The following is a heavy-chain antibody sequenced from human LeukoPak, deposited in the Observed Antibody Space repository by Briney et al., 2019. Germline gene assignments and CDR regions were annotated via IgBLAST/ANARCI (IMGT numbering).Heavy chain of an antibody. Sequence: PGGSLRLSCVASGFTFSSYSMSWVRQTPGKGLEWVSYISGGGSTIYYADSVKGRFTISRDNAKSLLYLLMNSLRDEDRAVYYCARDLTGGNDYWGQGTLVTVSS. J-gene: IGHJ4*02. V-gene: IGHV3-48*02. CDR2: ISGGGSTI. D-gene: IGHD1-20*01. CDR1: GFTFSSYS. CDR3: ARDLTGGNDY.